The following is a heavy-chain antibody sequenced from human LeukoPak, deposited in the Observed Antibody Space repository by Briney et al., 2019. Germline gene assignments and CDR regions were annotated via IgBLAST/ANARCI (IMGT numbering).Heavy chain of an antibody. J-gene: IGHJ4*02. D-gene: IGHD3-3*01. CDR1: GYSISSGYD. V-gene: IGHV4-38-2*02. CDR3: ARTYYDFWSGPGGSYYFDY. Sequence: SETLSLTCTVSGYSISSGYDWGWIRQPPGKGLEWIGSIYHSGSTYYNPSLKSRVTVSVDTSKNQFSLKLSSVTAADTAVYYCARTYYDFWSGPGGSYYFDYWGQGTLVTVSS. CDR2: IYHSGST.